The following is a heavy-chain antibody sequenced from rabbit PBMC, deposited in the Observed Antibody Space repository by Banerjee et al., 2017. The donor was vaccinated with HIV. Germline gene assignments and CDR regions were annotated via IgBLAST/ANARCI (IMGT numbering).Heavy chain of an antibody. CDR2: IYVSSGST. Sequence: QQQLEESGGGLVKPEGSLTLTCKASGFDFSSNSMCWVRQAPGKGLELIACIYVSSGSTWFASWAKGRFTISKASSTTVTLQMTSLTAADTATYFCVRDPWGDYNLWGQGTLVTVS. CDR1: GFDFSSNS. D-gene: IGHD3-1*01. V-gene: IGHV1S45*01. J-gene: IGHJ4*01. CDR3: VRDPWGDYNL.